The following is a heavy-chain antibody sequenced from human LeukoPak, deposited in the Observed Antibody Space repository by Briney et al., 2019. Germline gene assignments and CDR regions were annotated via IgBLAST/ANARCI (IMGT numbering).Heavy chain of an antibody. J-gene: IGHJ6*03. Sequence: PSETLSLTCTVSGDSISSYYWSWIRQPPGKGLEGIGYIYYSGSTNYNPSLKSRVTISVDTSKTQFSLKLSSVTAADTAVYYCARVTAHYEFWSGYYPRYMDVWGKGTTVTASS. CDR3: ARVTAHYEFWSGYYPRYMDV. CDR2: IYYSGST. CDR1: GDSISSYY. V-gene: IGHV4-59*01. D-gene: IGHD3-3*01.